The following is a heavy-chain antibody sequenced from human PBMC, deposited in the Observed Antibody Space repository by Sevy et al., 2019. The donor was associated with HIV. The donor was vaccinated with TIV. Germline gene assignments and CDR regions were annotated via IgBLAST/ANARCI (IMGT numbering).Heavy chain of an antibody. CDR1: GFVYGDYA. J-gene: IGHJ4*02. V-gene: IGHV3-49*04. Sequence: GGSLRLSCIASGFVYGDYAMNWVSQAPGKGLEWVGFIRRKAFGGTTQYAASVKGRFTISRDDSKSIAYLQINSLKTEDTAVYYCTRGGSMTILSPWDYWGQGTLVTVSS. CDR2: IRRKAFGGTT. CDR3: TRGGSMTILSPWDY. D-gene: IGHD3-3*01.